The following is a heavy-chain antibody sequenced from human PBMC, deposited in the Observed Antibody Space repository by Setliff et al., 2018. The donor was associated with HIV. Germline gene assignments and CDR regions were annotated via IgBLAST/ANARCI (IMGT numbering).Heavy chain of an antibody. CDR1: GFTFSSYT. Sequence: GGSLRLSCAASGFTFSSYTMNWFRQAPGKGLEWVANINQDGSEKFYADSVKGRFAISRDNAEKSLYLRMNSLRAEDTAFYYCATSVSGIWGEQGDYWGQGTLVTVSS. CDR3: ATSVSGIWGEQGDY. CDR2: INQDGSEK. V-gene: IGHV3-7*01. D-gene: IGHD3-16*01. J-gene: IGHJ4*02.